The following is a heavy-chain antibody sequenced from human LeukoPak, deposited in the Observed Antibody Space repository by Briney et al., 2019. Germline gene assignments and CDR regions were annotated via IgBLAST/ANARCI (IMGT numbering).Heavy chain of an antibody. Sequence: GGSLRLSCAASGFTFSNYGMHWVRQAPGKGLEWVAVTSYDGSNKYYADSVKGRFTISRDNSKNTLYLQMNSLRAEDTAVYYCAKGEGRLALYSSFDIWGQGTMVTVSS. CDR3: AKGEGRLALYSSFDI. CDR1: GFTFSNYG. D-gene: IGHD6-13*01. CDR2: TSYDGSNK. V-gene: IGHV3-30*18. J-gene: IGHJ3*02.